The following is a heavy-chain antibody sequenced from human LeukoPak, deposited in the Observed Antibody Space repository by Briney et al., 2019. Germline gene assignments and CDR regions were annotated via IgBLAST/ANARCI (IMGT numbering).Heavy chain of an antibody. J-gene: IGHJ6*02. Sequence: ASVEVSCKHSGYTLTRYYMHWVRQAPGQRLEWMGWINPNSGGTNYAQKFQGRGTMTKDTFISTAYMELSRLRSDDTAVYYCARDGGLVREYNDYYYYYGMDVWGQGTTVTVSS. D-gene: IGHD6-19*01. CDR3: ARDGGLVREYNDYYYYYGMDV. CDR1: GYTLTRYY. V-gene: IGHV1-2*02. CDR2: INPNSGGT.